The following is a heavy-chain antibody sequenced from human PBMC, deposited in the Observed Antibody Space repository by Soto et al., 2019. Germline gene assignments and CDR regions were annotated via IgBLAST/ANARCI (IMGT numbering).Heavy chain of an antibody. Sequence: GPVKVSCKASGYTFTSYGISWARQAPGPGLEWMGWISAYTGNTNYAQKLQGRVTMTTDTSTSTAYMELRSLRSDDTAVYYCARGSTAMVTRYYGMDGWGQGTTVRVSS. CDR2: ISAYTGNT. V-gene: IGHV1-18*04. D-gene: IGHD5-18*01. J-gene: IGHJ6*02. CDR3: ARGSTAMVTRYYGMDG. CDR1: GYTFTSYG.